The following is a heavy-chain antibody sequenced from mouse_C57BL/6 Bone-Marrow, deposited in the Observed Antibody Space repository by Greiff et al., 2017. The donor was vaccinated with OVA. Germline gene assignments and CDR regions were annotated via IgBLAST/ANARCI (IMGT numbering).Heavy chain of an antibody. V-gene: IGHV5-9-1*02. CDR1: GFTFSSYA. D-gene: IGHD2-10*02. CDR2: ISSGGDYI. Sequence: EVHLVESGEGLVKPGGSLKLSCAASGFTFSSYAMSWVRQTPEKRLEWVAYISSGGDYIYYADTVKGRFTISRDNARNTLYLQMSSLKSEDTAMYYCTREGYGNYFDYWGQGTTLTVSS. CDR3: TREGYGNYFDY. J-gene: IGHJ2*01.